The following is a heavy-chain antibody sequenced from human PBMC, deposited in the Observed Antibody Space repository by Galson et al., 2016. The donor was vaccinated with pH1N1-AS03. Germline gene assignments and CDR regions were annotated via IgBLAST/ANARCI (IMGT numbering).Heavy chain of an antibody. V-gene: IGHV3-20*04. J-gene: IGHJ4*02. CDR2: INHNGGSI. Sequence: SLRLSCAASGFTFSSYSMNWVRQAPGKGLEWVSGINHNGGSIGYADSVKGRFTISRDNAKNSLYLQMNSLTAEDTALYYCARVFGIAVAGPVDYWGQGVLVTVSS. CDR3: ARVFGIAVAGPVDY. CDR1: GFTFSSYS. D-gene: IGHD6-19*01.